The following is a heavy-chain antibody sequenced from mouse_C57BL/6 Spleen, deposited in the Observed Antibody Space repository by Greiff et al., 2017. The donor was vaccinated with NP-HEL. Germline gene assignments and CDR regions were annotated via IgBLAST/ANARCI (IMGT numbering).Heavy chain of an antibody. J-gene: IGHJ2*01. CDR1: GYTFTSYW. V-gene: IGHV1-59*01. CDR2: IDPSDSYT. CDR3: ASFDFDY. Sequence: VQLQQPGAELVRPGTSVKLSCKASGYTFTSYWMHWVKQRPGQGLEWIGVIDPSDSYTNYNQKFKGKATLTVDTSSSTAYMQLSSLTSEDSAVYYCASFDFDYWGQGTTLTVSS.